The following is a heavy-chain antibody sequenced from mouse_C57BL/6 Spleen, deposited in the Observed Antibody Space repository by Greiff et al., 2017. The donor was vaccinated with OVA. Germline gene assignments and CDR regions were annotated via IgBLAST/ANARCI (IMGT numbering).Heavy chain of an antibody. CDR2: ISYDGSN. CDR3: ARDGYYGSSPWFAY. CDR1: GYSITSGYY. V-gene: IGHV3-6*01. D-gene: IGHD1-1*01. J-gene: IGHJ3*01. Sequence: ESGPGLVKPSQSLSLTCSVTGYSITSGYYWHWIRQFPGNKLEWMGYISYDGSNNYNPSLKNRISITRDTSKNQFFLKLNSVTTEDTATYYCARDGYYGSSPWFAYWGQGTLVTVSA.